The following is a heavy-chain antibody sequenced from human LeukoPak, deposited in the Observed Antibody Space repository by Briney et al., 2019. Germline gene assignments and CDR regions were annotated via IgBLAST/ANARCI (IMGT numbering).Heavy chain of an antibody. J-gene: IGHJ4*02. CDR3: ARGTVGGSLE. CDR2: IYYSGST. D-gene: IGHD6-19*01. Sequence: SETLSLTCTVSGGSISSGDYYWGWIRQPPGKGLEWIGYIYYSGSTYYNPSLKSRVTMSVDTSKNQFSLKLSSVTAADTAVYYCARGTVGGSLEWGQGTLVTVSS. CDR1: GGSISSGDYY. V-gene: IGHV4-30-4*01.